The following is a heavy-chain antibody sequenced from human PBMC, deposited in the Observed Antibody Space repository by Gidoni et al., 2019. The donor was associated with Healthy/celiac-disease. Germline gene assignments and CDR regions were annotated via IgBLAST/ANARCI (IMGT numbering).Heavy chain of an antibody. Sequence: QVQLVQSGAEVKKPGASVKVSCKASVYTFTSYAINCVRQATGQGLEWMGWMNPNSGNTGYAQKFQGRVTMTRNTSISTAYMELSSLRSEDTAVYYCARADPRYSSSWYRAPGNWFDPWGQGTLVTVSS. V-gene: IGHV1-8*01. CDR2: MNPNSGNT. D-gene: IGHD6-13*01. CDR3: ARADPRYSSSWYRAPGNWFDP. J-gene: IGHJ5*02. CDR1: VYTFTSYA.